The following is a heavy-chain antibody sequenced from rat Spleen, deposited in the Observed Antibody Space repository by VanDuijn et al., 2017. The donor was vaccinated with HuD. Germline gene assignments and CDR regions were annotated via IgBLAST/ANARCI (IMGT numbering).Heavy chain of an antibody. J-gene: IGHJ1*01. CDR1: GFTFSDYN. V-gene: IGHV5S10*01. D-gene: IGHD1-10*01. CDR2: IIYDGSRT. CDR3: ATHYNNHGGYWYFDF. Sequence: EVQLVESGGGLVQPGRSLKLSCAASGFTFSDYNMAWVRQAPKKGLEWVATIIYDGSRTYYRDSVKGRFTISRDNAKSTLYLQMDSLRSEDTATYYCATHYNNHGGYWYFDFWGPGTMVTVSS.